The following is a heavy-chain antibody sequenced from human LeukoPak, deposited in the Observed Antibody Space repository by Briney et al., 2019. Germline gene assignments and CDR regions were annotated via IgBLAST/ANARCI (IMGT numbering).Heavy chain of an antibody. CDR1: GFTFSAYG. CDR2: ISSSSSYI. D-gene: IGHD3-22*01. J-gene: IGHJ4*02. CDR3: ARGGTYYYDASDY. Sequence: GGSLRLSCAASGFTFSAYGMNWVRQAPGKGLEWVSYISSSSSYIYYADSVKGRFTISRDNAKNSLYLQMNSLRAEDTAVYYCARGGTYYYDASDYWGQGTLVTVSS. V-gene: IGHV3-21*01.